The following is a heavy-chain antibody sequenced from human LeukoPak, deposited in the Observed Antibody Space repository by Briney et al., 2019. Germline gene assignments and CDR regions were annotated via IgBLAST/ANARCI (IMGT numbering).Heavy chain of an antibody. V-gene: IGHV3-23*01. Sequence: GGSLRLSCAASGFTFTSYAMTWVRPAPGQGLEWVSGISGSGGSTYYAHYLKGRFTISRDNSKNTLYVQMNSLRAEDTAVYYCAKSDYYDSSGYYYGSDYWGQGTLVTVSS. J-gene: IGHJ4*02. CDR3: AKSDYYDSSGYYYGSDY. CDR2: ISGSGGST. D-gene: IGHD3-22*01. CDR1: GFTFTSYA.